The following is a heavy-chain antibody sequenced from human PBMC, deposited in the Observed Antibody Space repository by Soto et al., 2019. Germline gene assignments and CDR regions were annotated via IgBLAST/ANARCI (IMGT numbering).Heavy chain of an antibody. V-gene: IGHV2-70*11. CDR2: IDWDDDK. J-gene: IGHJ4*02. D-gene: IGHD4-17*01. Sequence: SGPKLVNPTQTLTLTCTFSGFSLSTSGMCVSWIRQPPGKALEWLARIDWDDDKYYSTSLKTRLTISKDTSKNQVVLTMTNMDPVDTATYYCARSRYDYGDSNFDYWGQGTLVTVSS. CDR1: GFSLSTSGMC. CDR3: ARSRYDYGDSNFDY.